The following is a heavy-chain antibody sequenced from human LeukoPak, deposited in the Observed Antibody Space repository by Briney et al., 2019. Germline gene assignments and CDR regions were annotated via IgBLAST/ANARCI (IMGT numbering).Heavy chain of an antibody. CDR3: AKDVQSSSWCVALDM. J-gene: IGHJ3*02. CDR2: SSGSGGST. D-gene: IGHD6-13*01. CDR1: GFSISTYA. V-gene: IGHV3-23*01. Sequence: RGSLRLSCAASGFSISTYAMRWVRQDPRKGREWVSTSSGSGGSTYYADSVKGRFTISRDNSKNTLYLQMNSLRAEDTALYYCAKDVQSSSWCVALDMWGRGTMVTVSS.